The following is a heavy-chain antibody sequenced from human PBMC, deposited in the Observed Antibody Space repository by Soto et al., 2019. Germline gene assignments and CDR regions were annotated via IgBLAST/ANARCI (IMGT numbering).Heavy chain of an antibody. CDR2: ITPLFGTP. J-gene: IGHJ4*02. CDR1: GGTFNKYA. CDR3: ARQFDYDTSGYYYAY. Sequence: ASVKVSCKASGGTFNKYAIDWVRQAPGQGLGWMGGITPLFGTPNYAQRFQGRVTISADEVTSTAYMELRSLRSDDTGVYYCARQFDYDTSGYYYAYWGQGTLVTVSS. D-gene: IGHD3-22*01. V-gene: IGHV1-69*13.